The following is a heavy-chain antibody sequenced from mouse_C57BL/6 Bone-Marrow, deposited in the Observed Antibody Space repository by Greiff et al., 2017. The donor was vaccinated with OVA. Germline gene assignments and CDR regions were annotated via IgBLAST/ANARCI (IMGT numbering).Heavy chain of an antibody. V-gene: IGHV1-55*01. J-gene: IGHJ4*01. CDR2: IYPGSGST. CDR3: AREGDPDAMDY. Sequence: QVQLQQPGAELVKPGASVKMSCKASGYTFTSYWITWVKQRPGQGLEWIGDIYPGSGSTNYNEKFKSKATLTVDTSSSTAYMQLSSLTSEVSAVYYCAREGDPDAMDYWGQGTSVTVSS. CDR1: GYTFTSYW. D-gene: IGHD3-3*01.